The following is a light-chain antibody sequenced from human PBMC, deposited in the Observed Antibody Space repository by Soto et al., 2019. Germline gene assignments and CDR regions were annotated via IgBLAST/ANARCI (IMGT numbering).Light chain of an antibody. J-gene: IGKJ1*01. CDR1: QSISSW. Sequence: DIQMTQSPSTLSASVGDRVTITCRASQSISSWLAWYQQKPGKAPKLLIYDASSLESGVPSRFSGSGSGTEFTLTIISLQPDEFATYYCQQYNSYSLTFGQGTKVEIK. CDR3: QQYNSYSLT. CDR2: DAS. V-gene: IGKV1-5*01.